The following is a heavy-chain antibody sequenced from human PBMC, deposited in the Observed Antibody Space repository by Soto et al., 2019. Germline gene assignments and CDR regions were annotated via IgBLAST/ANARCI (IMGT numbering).Heavy chain of an antibody. V-gene: IGHV1-18*04. D-gene: IGHD6-13*01. CDR2: ISAYNGNT. CDR3: ARGRPIAAAGMVGYYYYYYGMDV. J-gene: IGHJ6*02. Sequence: ASVKVSCKASGYTFPSYGISWVRQAPGQGLEWMGWISAYNGNTKYAQKRQGRVTMTTDTSTSTAYVDLRSLRSDDTAVYYCARGRPIAAAGMVGYYYYYYGMDVWGQGTTVTVSS. CDR1: GYTFPSYG.